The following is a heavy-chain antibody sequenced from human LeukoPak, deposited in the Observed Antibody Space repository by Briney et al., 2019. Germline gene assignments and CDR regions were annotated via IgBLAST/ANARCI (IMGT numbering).Heavy chain of an antibody. J-gene: IGHJ4*02. CDR2: INPNSGGT. Sequence: ASVKVSCKASGYIFTAYYIHWLRQAPGQGLEWMGWINPNSGGTSFALNFQGRVTLTRDTSISTVYMELSRLRSDDTAVYYCARDRGYGYPGYFDYWGQGTLVTVSS. D-gene: IGHD4-17*01. V-gene: IGHV1-2*02. CDR1: GYIFTAYY. CDR3: ARDRGYGYPGYFDY.